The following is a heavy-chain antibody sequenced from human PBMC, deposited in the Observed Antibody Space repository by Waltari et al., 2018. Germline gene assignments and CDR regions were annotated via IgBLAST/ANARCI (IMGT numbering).Heavy chain of an antibody. V-gene: IGHV3-53*02. CDR1: GFIVSRSF. CDR2: LYPAGFT. CDR3: ARLFQGGTAAS. J-gene: IGHJ5*02. Sequence: EVQLVETGGGLIHPGGSLRVSCAASGFIVSRSFMSWVRQAPGRGLEWVSTLYPAGFTYYADSVKGRFTISRDNAKNSVFLQMGSLRAEDTAVYYCARLFQGGTAASLGRGTLVIVSS. D-gene: IGHD1-7*01.